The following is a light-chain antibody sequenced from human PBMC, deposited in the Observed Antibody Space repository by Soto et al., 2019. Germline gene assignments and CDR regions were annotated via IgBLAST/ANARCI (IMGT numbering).Light chain of an antibody. Sequence: QSVLTQPPSASGSPGQSVTISCTGTSSDVGGYDFVSWFQQHPGQAPKLIIYEVTKRPSGVPDRFSGSKSGSTASLTVSGLLADDEADYYCRSYAGSDNLRVFGGGTQLTVL. CDR1: SSDVGGYDF. J-gene: IGLJ2*01. CDR3: RSYAGSDNLRV. CDR2: EVT. V-gene: IGLV2-8*01.